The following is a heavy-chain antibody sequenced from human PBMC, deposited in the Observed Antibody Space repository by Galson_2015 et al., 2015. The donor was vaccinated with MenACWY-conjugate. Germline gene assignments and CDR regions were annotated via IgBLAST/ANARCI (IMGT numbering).Heavy chain of an antibody. D-gene: IGHD2-21*01. CDR1: ASTFSNAY. CDR2: IKSQTEGGKT. J-gene: IGHJ6*03. Sequence: SLRLSCAGSASTFSNAYMSWVRQAPGKGLEWVGRIKSQTEGGKTDYAAPVKGRFTISRDDSKNTLYLQMNSLKIEDTAVYYCTTHNPDSWGGLLFHFYMDVWGKGTTVTVSS. CDR3: TTHNPDSWGGLLFHFYMDV. V-gene: IGHV3-15*01.